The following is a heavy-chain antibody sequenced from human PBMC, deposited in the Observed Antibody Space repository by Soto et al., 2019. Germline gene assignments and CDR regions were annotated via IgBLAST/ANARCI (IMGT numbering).Heavy chain of an antibody. CDR2: INHSGST. Sequence: SATLSLTCAVYGGSFSGYYWSWIRQPPGKGLEWIGEINHSGSTNYNPSLKSRVTISVDTSKNQFSLKLSSVTAADTAVYYCARGVSSSGTNYYYYMDVWGKGTTVTVSS. V-gene: IGHV4-34*01. CDR1: GGSFSGYY. CDR3: ARGVSSSGTNYYYYMDV. J-gene: IGHJ6*03. D-gene: IGHD6-13*01.